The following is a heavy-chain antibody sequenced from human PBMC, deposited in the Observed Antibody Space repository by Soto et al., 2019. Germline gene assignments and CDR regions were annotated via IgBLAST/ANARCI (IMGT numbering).Heavy chain of an antibody. CDR3: AKSRRFLEWLLDAFDI. CDR2: ISYDGSNK. Sequence: GGSLRLSCAASGFTFSSYGMHWVRQAPGKGLEWVAVISYDGSNKYYADSAKGRFTISRDNSKNTLYLQMNSLRAEDTAVYYCAKSRRFLEWLLDAFDIWGQGTMVTVSS. V-gene: IGHV3-30*18. CDR1: GFTFSSYG. D-gene: IGHD3-3*01. J-gene: IGHJ3*02.